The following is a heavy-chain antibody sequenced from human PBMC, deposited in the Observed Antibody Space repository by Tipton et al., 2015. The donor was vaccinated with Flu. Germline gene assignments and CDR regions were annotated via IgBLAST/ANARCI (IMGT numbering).Heavy chain of an antibody. CDR1: GGSISGGDYY. CDR2: MYTRGTS. J-gene: IGHJ4*02. V-gene: IGHV4-61*02. CDR3: ARVGTTGWYYLDS. Sequence: TLSLTCTVSGGSISGGDYYWSWIRQPAGKGLEWLGRMYTRGTSNYNPSLKSRLTLLFDTSKNQFSLRLTSVTAADTAVYFCARVGTTGWYYLDSWGQGTLVTVSS. D-gene: IGHD6-19*01.